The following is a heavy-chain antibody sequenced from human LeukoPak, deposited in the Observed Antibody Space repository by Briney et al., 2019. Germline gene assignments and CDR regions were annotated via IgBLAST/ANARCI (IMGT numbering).Heavy chain of an antibody. CDR3: ASARLPSSGYYYYYGMDV. CDR2: ISAYNGNT. D-gene: IGHD3-16*01. Sequence: ASVRVSCKASGYTFTSYGISWVRQAPGQGLEWMGWISAYNGNTNYAQKFQGRVTMTTDTSTSTVYMELRSLRSDDTAVYYYASARLPSSGYYYYYGMDVWGQGTTVTVSS. V-gene: IGHV1-18*01. J-gene: IGHJ6*02. CDR1: GYTFTSYG.